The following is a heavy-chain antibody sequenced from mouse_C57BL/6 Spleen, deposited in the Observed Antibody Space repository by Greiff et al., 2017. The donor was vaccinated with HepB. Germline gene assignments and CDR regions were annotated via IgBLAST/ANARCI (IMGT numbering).Heavy chain of an antibody. J-gene: IGHJ3*01. Sequence: QVQLQQPGAELVKPGASVKLSCKASGYTFTSYWMHWVKQRPGQGLEWIGMIHPNSGSTNYNEKFKSKATLTVDKSSSTAYMQLSSLTSEDSAVYYCARSGDYYGSRSWFAYWGQGTLVTVSA. CDR3: ARSGDYYGSRSWFAY. D-gene: IGHD1-1*01. V-gene: IGHV1-64*01. CDR2: IHPNSGST. CDR1: GYTFTSYW.